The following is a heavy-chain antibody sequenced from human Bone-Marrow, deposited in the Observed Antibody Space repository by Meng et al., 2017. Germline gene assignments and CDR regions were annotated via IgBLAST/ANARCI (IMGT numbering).Heavy chain of an antibody. CDR2: INWNGGSK. J-gene: IGHJ2*01. V-gene: IGHV3-20*04. D-gene: IGHD4-23*01. CDR3: ARDGGNSLWYFDL. Sequence: EVLRVGLGGAVVPRVLSRRVSCAACSFTFDDVGVNRVRPGTGKGLDWGLCINWNGGSKNYADSVKGRFTNSRDNAKTSLHLPMNNLRAEDNAFYYWARDGGNSLWYFDLWGRGTLVTVSS. CDR1: SFTFDDVG.